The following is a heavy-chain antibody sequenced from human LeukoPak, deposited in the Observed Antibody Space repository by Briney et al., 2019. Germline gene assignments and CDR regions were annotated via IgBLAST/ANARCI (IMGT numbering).Heavy chain of an antibody. CDR3: ARDPHYYDSAGGY. J-gene: IGHJ4*02. Sequence: GGSLRLSCAASGFTVSSNYMSWVRQAPGKGLEWVSVIYSGGSTYYADSVKGRFTISRDNSKNTLYLQMNSLRAEDTAVYYCARDPHYYDSAGGYWGQGTLVTVSS. CDR2: IYSGGST. V-gene: IGHV3-66*01. D-gene: IGHD3-22*01. CDR1: GFTVSSNY.